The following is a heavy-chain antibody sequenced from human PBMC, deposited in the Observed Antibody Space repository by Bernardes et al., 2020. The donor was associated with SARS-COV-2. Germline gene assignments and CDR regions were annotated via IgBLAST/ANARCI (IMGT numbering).Heavy chain of an antibody. V-gene: IGHV1-24*01. D-gene: IGHD3-22*01. CDR3: ATVSGPVTYYYDSSGRGDAFDI. CDR2: FDPEDGET. CDR1: GYTLTALS. J-gene: IGHJ3*02. Sequence: ASVKVSCKVSGYTLTALSMHWVRQAPGKGLEWMGGFDPEDGETIYAQKFQGRVTMTEDTSTDTAYMELSSLRSEDTAVYYCATVSGPVTYYYDSSGRGDAFDIWGQGTMVTVSS.